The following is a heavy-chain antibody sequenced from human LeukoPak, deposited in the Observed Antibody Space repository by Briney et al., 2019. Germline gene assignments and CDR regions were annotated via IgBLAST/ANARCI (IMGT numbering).Heavy chain of an antibody. CDR1: GYTFTNYY. CDR3: ASLGSGSSPIIDFDY. D-gene: IGHD3-10*01. J-gene: IGHJ4*02. Sequence: ALVKVSCKASGYTFTNYYMHWVRQAPGQGLEWMGIIDPSGGSTSYAQKFQGRVTMTRDTSTSTVYMELSSLRSEDTAVYYCASLGSGSSPIIDFDYWGQGTLVTVSS. CDR2: IDPSGGST. V-gene: IGHV1-46*01.